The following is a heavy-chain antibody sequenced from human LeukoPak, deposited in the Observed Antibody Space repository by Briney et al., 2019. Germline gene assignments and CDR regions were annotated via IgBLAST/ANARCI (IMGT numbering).Heavy chain of an antibody. D-gene: IGHD2-2*03. J-gene: IGHJ6*03. CDR3: ARLTLDDHYYMDV. CDR1: GYSFTSYW. CDR2: IYPGDFDI. V-gene: IGHV5-51*01. Sequence: GESLKISCKGSGYSFTSYWIGWVRQMPGKGLEWMGIIYPGDFDIRYSPSFQGQVTISADKSISTAYLQWSSLKASDTAMYYCARLTLDDHYYMDVWGKGTTVTVSS.